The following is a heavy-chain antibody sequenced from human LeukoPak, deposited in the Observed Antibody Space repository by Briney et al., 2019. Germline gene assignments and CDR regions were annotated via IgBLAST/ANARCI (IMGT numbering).Heavy chain of an antibody. Sequence: ASVKVSCKASGYTFTSYYMHWVRQAPGQGLEWMGIINPSGGSTSYAQKFQGRVTMTRDMSTSTVYMELSSLRSEDTAVYYCARGGSRVEWDIAAAGTDPFDYWGQGTLVTVSS. D-gene: IGHD6-13*01. CDR3: ARGGSRVEWDIAAAGTDPFDY. V-gene: IGHV1-46*01. J-gene: IGHJ4*02. CDR2: INPSGGST. CDR1: GYTFTSYY.